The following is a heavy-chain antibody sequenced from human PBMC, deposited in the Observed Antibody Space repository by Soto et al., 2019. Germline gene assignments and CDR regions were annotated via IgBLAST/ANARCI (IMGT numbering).Heavy chain of an antibody. CDR3: AKAGYSSSWSIYYYYYMDV. D-gene: IGHD6-13*01. J-gene: IGHJ6*03. CDR2: ISWNSGSI. Sequence: GGSLRLSCAAPGFTFDDYAMHWVRQAPGKGLEWVSAISWNSGSIGYADSVKGRFTISRDNAKNSLYLQMNSLRAEDTALYYCAKAGYSSSWSIYYYYYMDVWGKGTTVTVSS. V-gene: IGHV3-9*01. CDR1: GFTFDDYA.